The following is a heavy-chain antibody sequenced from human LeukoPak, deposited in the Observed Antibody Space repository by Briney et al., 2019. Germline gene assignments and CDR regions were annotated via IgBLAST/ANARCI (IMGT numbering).Heavy chain of an antibody. J-gene: IGHJ4*02. V-gene: IGHV1-2*02. CDR3: ARQYSSGWYFDY. CDR1: GYSFTGYY. Sequence: ASVKVSCMDSGYSFTGYYMQWVRQAPGQGGEWMGWICPNIVVTKYARKFQGSVTKTSDMSISTAYMEWSRLRSDDTAVFYCARQYSSGWYFDYWGQGTLVTVSS. D-gene: IGHD6-19*01. CDR2: ICPNIVVT.